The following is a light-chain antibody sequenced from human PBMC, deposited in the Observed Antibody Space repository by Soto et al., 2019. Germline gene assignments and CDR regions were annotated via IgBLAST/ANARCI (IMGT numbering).Light chain of an antibody. CDR2: DAS. CDR3: QQYSNLIT. V-gene: IGKV1-33*01. J-gene: IGKJ5*01. CDR1: QDVSNY. Sequence: EIQITQTKSSLSAAVGDRVTITFQASQDVSNYLNWYQQKLGKAPKLLIYDASNLETGVPSRFSGSGSGTYFSFTISSLQPEDFATYYCQQYSNLITFGQGTRLEIK.